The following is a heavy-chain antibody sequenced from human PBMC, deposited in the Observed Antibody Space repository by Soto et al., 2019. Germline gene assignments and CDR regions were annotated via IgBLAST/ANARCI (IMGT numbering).Heavy chain of an antibody. V-gene: IGHV3-7*03. CDR1: GFTFSSYW. Sequence: GGSLRLSXAASGFTFSSYWMSWVRQAPGKGLEWVANIKQDGSEKYYVDSVKGRFTISRDNAKNSLYLQMNSLRAEDTAVYYCARDCITMVRGVIIGSQGGMDVWGQGTTVTVSS. CDR2: IKQDGSEK. CDR3: ARDCITMVRGVIIGSQGGMDV. J-gene: IGHJ6*02. D-gene: IGHD3-10*01.